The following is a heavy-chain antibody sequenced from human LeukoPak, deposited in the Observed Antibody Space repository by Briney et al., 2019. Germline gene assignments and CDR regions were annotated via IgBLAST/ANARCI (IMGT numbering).Heavy chain of an antibody. Sequence: SETLSLTCTVSGGSISSGDYYWSWIRQPPGKGLEWIGYIYYSGSTYYNPSLKSRVTISVDTSKNQFSLKLSSVTAADTAVYYCARTNQTLGKFDYWGQGTLVTVSS. CDR2: IYYSGST. V-gene: IGHV4-30-4*01. CDR1: GGSISSGDYY. J-gene: IGHJ4*02. CDR3: ARTNQTLGKFDY. D-gene: IGHD1-14*01.